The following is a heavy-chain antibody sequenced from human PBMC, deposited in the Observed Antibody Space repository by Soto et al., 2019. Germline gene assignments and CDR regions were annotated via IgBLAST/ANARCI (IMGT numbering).Heavy chain of an antibody. CDR1: GFTFSSYA. V-gene: IGHV3-23*01. J-gene: IGHJ4*02. CDR2: ISGSGGST. CDR3: AKPSPITFGGVIVPYFDY. D-gene: IGHD3-16*02. Sequence: GGSLRLSCAASGFTFSSYAMSWVRQAPGKGLEWVSAISGSGGSTYYADSVKGRFTISRDNSKNTLYLQMNSLRAEDTAVYYCAKPSPITFGGVIVPYFDYWGQGTLVTVSS.